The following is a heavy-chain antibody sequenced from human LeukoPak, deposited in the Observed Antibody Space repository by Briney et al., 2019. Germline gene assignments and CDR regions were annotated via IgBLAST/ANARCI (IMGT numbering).Heavy chain of an antibody. D-gene: IGHD2-2*01. J-gene: IGHJ5*02. CDR1: GGSFSGYY. CDR2: INHSGST. CDR3: ARGTSEDIVVVPAAMYWFDP. Sequence: SETLSLTCAVYGGSFSGYYWSWIRQPPGKGLEWIGEINHSGSTNYNPSLKSRVTISVDTSKNQFSLKLSSVTAADTAVYYCARGTSEDIVVVPAAMYWFDPWGQGTLVTVSS. V-gene: IGHV4-34*01.